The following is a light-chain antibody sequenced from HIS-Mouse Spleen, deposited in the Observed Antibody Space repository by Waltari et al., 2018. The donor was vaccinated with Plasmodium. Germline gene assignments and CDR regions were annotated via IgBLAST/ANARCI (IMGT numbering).Light chain of an antibody. CDR1: AFPTKS. CDR2: EDS. Sequence: SYELTQPPSVSVSPAQTALISCPVAAFPTKSSYWYHQKSGQAPVLVIYEDSKRPSGIPERFSGSSSGTMATLTISGAQVEDEADYYCYSTDSSGNHRVFGGGTKLTVL. CDR3: YSTDSSGNHRV. V-gene: IGLV3-10*01. J-gene: IGLJ3*02.